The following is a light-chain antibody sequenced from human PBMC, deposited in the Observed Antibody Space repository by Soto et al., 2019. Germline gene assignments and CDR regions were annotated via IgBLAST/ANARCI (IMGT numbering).Light chain of an antibody. V-gene: IGLV2-14*01. Sequence: QSALTQPASVSGSPGQSITISCTGTSSDVGGYNYVSWYQQHPGKAPKLMIYDVSNRPSGVSNRFSGSKSGNTASLTISGLQAEDEADYYCSSYTSSSTLYVFGTGNK. J-gene: IGLJ1*01. CDR3: SSYTSSSTLYV. CDR1: SSDVGGYNY. CDR2: DVS.